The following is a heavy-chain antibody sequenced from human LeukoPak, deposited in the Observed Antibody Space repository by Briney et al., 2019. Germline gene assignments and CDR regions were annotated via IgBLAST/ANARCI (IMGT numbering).Heavy chain of an antibody. CDR1: GFTFSSYS. J-gene: IGHJ4*02. V-gene: IGHV3-21*01. D-gene: IGHD3-22*01. Sequence: GGSLRLSCAASGFTFSSYSMNWVRQAPGKGLEWVPSISSSSSYIYYADSVKGRFTISRDNAKNSLYLQMNSLRAEDTAVYYCARVDYYDSSGHKHFDYWGQGTLVTVSS. CDR3: ARVDYYDSSGHKHFDY. CDR2: ISSSSSYI.